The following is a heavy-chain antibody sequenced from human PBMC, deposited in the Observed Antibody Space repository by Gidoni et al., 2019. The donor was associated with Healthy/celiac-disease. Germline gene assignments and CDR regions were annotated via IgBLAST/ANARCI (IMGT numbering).Heavy chain of an antibody. D-gene: IGHD2-2*01. CDR3: ARDIGRLGYCSSTSCYLGGMDV. Sequence: QVQLVQSGAEVKKPGSSVKVSCKASGGTFSSYAISWVRQAPGQGLEWMGGIIPIFGTANYAQKFQGRVTITADESTSTAYMELSSLRSEDTAVYYCARDIGRLGYCSSTSCYLGGMDVWGQGTTVTVSS. CDR1: GGTFSSYA. CDR2: IIPIFGTA. J-gene: IGHJ6*02. V-gene: IGHV1-69*01.